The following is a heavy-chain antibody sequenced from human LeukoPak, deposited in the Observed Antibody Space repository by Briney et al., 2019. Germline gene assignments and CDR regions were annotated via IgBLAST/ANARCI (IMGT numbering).Heavy chain of an antibody. V-gene: IGHV3-21*01. D-gene: IGHD6-19*01. J-gene: IGHJ4*02. CDR2: ISSSSSYI. CDR3: AREGSGVAGHFDY. CDR1: GFTFSSYR. Sequence: GGSLRLSWAAAGFTFSSYRIYWVRRAPGKGLEWVSSISSSSSYIYYADSVKGRFTISRDNAKNSLYLQMNSLRAEDTAVYYCAREGSGVAGHFDYWGQGTLVTVSS.